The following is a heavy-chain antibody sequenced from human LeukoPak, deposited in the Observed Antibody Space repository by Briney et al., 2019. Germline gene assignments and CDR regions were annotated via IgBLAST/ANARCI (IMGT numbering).Heavy chain of an antibody. J-gene: IGHJ6*03. D-gene: IGHD3-16*01. Sequence: PSETLSLTCTVSGASLSSGSYYWSWIRQPTGKGLEWIGYIYNSGSTNDNPSLKSTIYNPSLKSRVTISVDTSKNQFSLKMNSVTAADTAVYYCARETSQKGAHYMDVWGKGTTVTISS. CDR3: ARETSQKGAHYMDV. V-gene: IGHV4-61*01. CDR1: GASLSSGSYY. CDR2: IYNSGST.